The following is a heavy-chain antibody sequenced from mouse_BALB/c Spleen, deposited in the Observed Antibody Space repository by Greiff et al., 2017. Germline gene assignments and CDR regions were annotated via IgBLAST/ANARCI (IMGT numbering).Heavy chain of an antibody. CDR1: GFTFSSYA. Sequence: EVQVVESGGGLVKPGGSLKLSCAASGFTFSSYAMSWVRQTPEKRLEWVATISSGGSYTYYPDSVKGRFTISRDNAKNTLYLQMSSLRSEDTAMYYCAREYDYDEGAFAYWGQGTLVTVSA. CDR2: ISSGGSYT. CDR3: AREYDYDEGAFAY. D-gene: IGHD2-4*01. V-gene: IGHV5-9-3*01. J-gene: IGHJ3*01.